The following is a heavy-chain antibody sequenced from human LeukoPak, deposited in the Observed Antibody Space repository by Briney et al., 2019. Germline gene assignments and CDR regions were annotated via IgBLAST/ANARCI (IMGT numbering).Heavy chain of an antibody. CDR3: ARYCGIPAAIVNGVFDSYYYYMDV. CDR1: GFTFSTYG. D-gene: IGHD2-2*02. CDR2: ISSSSSYI. J-gene: IGHJ6*03. Sequence: GGTLRLSCAASGFTFSTYGMSWVRQAPGKGLEWVSSISSSSSYIYYADSVKGRFTISRDNAKNSLYLQMNSLRAEDTAVYYCARYCGIPAAIVNGVFDSYYYYMDVWGKGTTVTVSS. V-gene: IGHV3-21*01.